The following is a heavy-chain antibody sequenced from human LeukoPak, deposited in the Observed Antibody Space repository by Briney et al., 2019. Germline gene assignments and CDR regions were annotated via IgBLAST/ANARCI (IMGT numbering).Heavy chain of an antibody. Sequence: SETLSLTCAVSGYSISSRYYWGWIRQPPGKGLEWIGSIYHSGSTYYNPSLKSRVTISVDTSKNQFSLKLSSVTAADTAVYYCARHLIHDYGDYIDYWGQGTLVTVSS. D-gene: IGHD4-17*01. CDR1: GYSISSRYY. CDR3: ARHLIHDYGDYIDY. V-gene: IGHV4-38-2*01. J-gene: IGHJ4*02. CDR2: IYHSGST.